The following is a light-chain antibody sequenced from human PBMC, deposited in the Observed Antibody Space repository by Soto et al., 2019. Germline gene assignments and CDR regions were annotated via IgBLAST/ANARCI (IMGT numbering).Light chain of an antibody. V-gene: IGKV3-11*01. Sequence: EIVLTQSAGTLSLSPGEGATLSFRASQSVSRYLAWYQQEPGQAPRLLIYDASNRAPGIPARFSGSGSGTDFTLTLSRLEPEDFPAHAGQQRSNWASPTFGGATKVDIK. CDR1: QSVSRY. J-gene: IGKJ4*01. CDR2: DAS. CDR3: QQRSNWASPT.